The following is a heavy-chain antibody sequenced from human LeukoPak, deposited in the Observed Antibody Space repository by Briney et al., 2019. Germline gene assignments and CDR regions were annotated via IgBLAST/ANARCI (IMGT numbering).Heavy chain of an antibody. V-gene: IGHV3-7*01. D-gene: IGHD6-13*01. CDR1: GFSFSTYW. CDR3: VRRTYAGRPLSER. J-gene: IGHJ4*02. CDR2: INQDGSET. Sequence: GGSLRLSCLGSGFSFSTYWMSWVRQAPGMGPEWVANINQDGSETNYVDSVKGRFTISRDNAMNSLHLQMIRLRPDDTAVYYCVRRTYAGRPLSERWGQGTLVTVSS.